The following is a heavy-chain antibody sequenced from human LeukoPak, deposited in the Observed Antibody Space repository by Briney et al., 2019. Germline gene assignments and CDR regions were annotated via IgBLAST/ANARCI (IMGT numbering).Heavy chain of an antibody. CDR3: AKGGDYGDYVGGFDY. CDR1: GFTFSHYG. J-gene: IGHJ4*02. V-gene: IGHV3-30*02. D-gene: IGHD4-17*01. Sequence: GGSLRLSCAASGFTFSHYGIHWVRQAPGKGLEWVTFIRYDGSNKHYADSVKGRFTISRDNSKNTLYLQMNSLRAEDTAVYYCAKGGDYGDYVGGFDYWGQGTLVTVSS. CDR2: IRYDGSNK.